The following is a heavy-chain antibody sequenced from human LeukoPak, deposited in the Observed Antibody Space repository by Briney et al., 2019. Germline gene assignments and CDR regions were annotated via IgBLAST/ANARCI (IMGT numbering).Heavy chain of an antibody. Sequence: ESGPTLVKPTQTLTLTCTFSGFSLTSDRAGVGWIRQPPGKALEWLALIYGNGDERYSPSLRSRLTITKDTSKNQVVLTITNMDPVDTATYFCAHRHLIGYTYDFWGQGTLVTVSS. V-gene: IGHV2-5*01. J-gene: IGHJ4*02. CDR2: IYGNGDE. D-gene: IGHD5-18*01. CDR3: AHRHLIGYTYDF. CDR1: GFSLTSDRAG.